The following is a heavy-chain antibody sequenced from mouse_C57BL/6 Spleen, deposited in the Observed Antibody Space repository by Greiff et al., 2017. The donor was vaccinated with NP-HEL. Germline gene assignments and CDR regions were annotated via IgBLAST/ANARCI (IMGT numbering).Heavy chain of an antibody. CDR3: ARPLTTVAHYAMDY. D-gene: IGHD1-1*01. CDR2: IHPNSGST. V-gene: IGHV1-64*01. Sequence: VQLQQPGAELVKPGASVKLSCKASGYTFTSYWMHWVKQRPGQGLEWIGMIHPNSGSTNYNEKFKSKATLTVDKSSSTAYMQLSSLTSEDSAVYYCARPLTTVAHYAMDYWGQGTSVTVSS. J-gene: IGHJ4*01. CDR1: GYTFTSYW.